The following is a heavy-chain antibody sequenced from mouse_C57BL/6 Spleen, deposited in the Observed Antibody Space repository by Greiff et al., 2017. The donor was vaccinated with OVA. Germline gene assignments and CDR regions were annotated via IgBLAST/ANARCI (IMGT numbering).Heavy chain of an antibody. CDR2: IYPSDSET. D-gene: IGHD2-5*01. Sequence: QVQLQQSGAELVRPGSSVKLSCKASGYTFTSYWMDWVKQRPGQGLEWIGNIYPSDSETHYNQKFKDKATLTVDKSSSTAYMQLSSLTSEDSAVYYCARSDYSNPYYFDYWGQGTTLTVSS. V-gene: IGHV1-61*01. J-gene: IGHJ2*01. CDR1: GYTFTSYW. CDR3: ARSDYSNPYYFDY.